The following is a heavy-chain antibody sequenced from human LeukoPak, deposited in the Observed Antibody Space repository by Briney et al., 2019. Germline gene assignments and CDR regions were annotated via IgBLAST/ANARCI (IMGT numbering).Heavy chain of an antibody. CDR2: IWYDGSNK. D-gene: IGHD3-22*01. V-gene: IGHV3-33*01. J-gene: IGHJ4*02. CDR1: GFTFSSYG. Sequence: GGSLRLSCAASGFTFSSYGMHWVRQAPGKGLEWVAVIWYDGSNKYYADSVKGRFTISRDNSKNTLYLLMNSLRAEDTAVYYCARDPSYYDSSGYCDYWGQGTLVTVSS. CDR3: ARDPSYYDSSGYCDY.